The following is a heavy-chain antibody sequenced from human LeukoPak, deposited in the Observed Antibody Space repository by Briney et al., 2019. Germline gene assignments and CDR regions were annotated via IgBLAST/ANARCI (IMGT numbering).Heavy chain of an antibody. CDR3: ARDRDTAMGL. V-gene: IGHV3-30-3*01. Sequence: GGSLRLSCAASGFTFSNYAMHWVRQAPGKGLEWVVIISYDGNDKYYTDSVKGRFTISRDKSKNTLYLQMNSLRAEDTAVYYCARDRDTAMGLWGQGTLVTVSS. J-gene: IGHJ4*02. D-gene: IGHD5-18*01. CDR2: ISYDGNDK. CDR1: GFTFSNYA.